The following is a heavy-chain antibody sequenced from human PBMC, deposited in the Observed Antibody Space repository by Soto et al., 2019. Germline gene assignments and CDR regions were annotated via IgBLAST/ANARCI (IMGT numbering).Heavy chain of an antibody. CDR2: IYYSGGT. Sequence: SSETLSLTCTVSGGSISSDSFYWAWIRQPPGKGLEWIGIIYYSGGTYYNPSLAGRLTMSVDTSNQFSLTLRSVTAADTALYYCARNQPQRYCSGGTCRPAYGMDVWGQGTTVTVSS. CDR3: ARNQPQRYCSGGTCRPAYGMDV. J-gene: IGHJ6*02. CDR1: GGSISSDSFY. V-gene: IGHV4-39*01. D-gene: IGHD2-15*01.